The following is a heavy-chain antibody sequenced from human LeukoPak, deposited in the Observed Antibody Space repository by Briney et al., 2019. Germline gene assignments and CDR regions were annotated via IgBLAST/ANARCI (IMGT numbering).Heavy chain of an antibody. CDR1: GFTFGDYL. D-gene: IGHD6-19*01. CDR3: SRGSGWLSVY. V-gene: IGHV3-49*03. Sequence: GGSLRLSCTASGFTFGDYLMGWFRQAPGKGLEWIGFISGGTTEYAASVKGRFTISRDDSTSIAYLQMTSLTTEDTAVYYCSRGSGWLSVYWGQGILVTVSS. CDR2: ISGGTT. J-gene: IGHJ4*02.